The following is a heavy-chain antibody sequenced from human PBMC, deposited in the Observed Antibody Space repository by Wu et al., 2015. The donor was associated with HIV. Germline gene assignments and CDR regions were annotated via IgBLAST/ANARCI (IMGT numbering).Heavy chain of an antibody. CDR3: ARGRPIAAAGRWLNYYYYGMDV. Sequence: QVQLVQSGAEVKKPGSSVKVSCKASGGTFGSYAVSWVRQAPGQGLEWMGWISVYSGNTNYAQKLQGRVTMTTDTSTSTAYMELRSLRSDDTAVYYCARGRPIAAAGRWLNYYYYGMDVWGQGTTVTVSS. CDR1: GGTFGSYA. CDR2: ISVYSGNT. V-gene: IGHV1-18*01. J-gene: IGHJ6*02. D-gene: IGHD6-13*01.